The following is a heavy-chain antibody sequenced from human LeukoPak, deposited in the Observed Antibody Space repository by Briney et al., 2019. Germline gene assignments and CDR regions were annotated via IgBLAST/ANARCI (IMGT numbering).Heavy chain of an antibody. J-gene: IGHJ4*02. V-gene: IGHV1-24*01. D-gene: IGHD2-2*02. Sequence: ASVKVSCKVSGCTLTELSMHWVRQAPGKGLEWMGGFDPEDGETINAQMFQGRVTMTEDTSTDTAYMELSSLRSEDTAVYYCATLYGMWDYWGQGTLVTVSS. CDR1: GCTLTELS. CDR3: ATLYGMWDY. CDR2: FDPEDGET.